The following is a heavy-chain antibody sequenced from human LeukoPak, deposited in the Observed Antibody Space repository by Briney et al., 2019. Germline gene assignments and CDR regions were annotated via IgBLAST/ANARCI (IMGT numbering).Heavy chain of an antibody. J-gene: IGHJ4*02. D-gene: IGHD3-22*01. CDR1: GFTFSSYA. CDR3: AKNTVRSGYYFDY. Sequence: GGSLRLSCAASGFTFSSYAMSWVRQAPGKGLEWVSAISASATDTYYADSVKGRFTISRDNSKNTLYLQLSSLTAEDTALYFCAKNTVRSGYYFDYWGQGTLVTVSS. CDR2: ISASATDT. V-gene: IGHV3-23*01.